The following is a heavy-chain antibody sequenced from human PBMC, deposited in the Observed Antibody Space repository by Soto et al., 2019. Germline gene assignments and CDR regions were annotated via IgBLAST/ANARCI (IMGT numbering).Heavy chain of an antibody. CDR2: IIPIFGKA. J-gene: IGHJ4*02. D-gene: IGHD3-10*01. V-gene: IGHV1-69*06. CDR3: ARDSKSEFGELLSWYFDY. Sequence: SVKVSCKASGGTFSSYAISWVRQAPGQGLEWMGGIIPIFGKANYAQKFQGRVTITADKSTSTAYMELSSLRSEDTAVYYCARDSKSEFGELLSWYFDYWVQGTLVTVSS. CDR1: GGTFSSYA.